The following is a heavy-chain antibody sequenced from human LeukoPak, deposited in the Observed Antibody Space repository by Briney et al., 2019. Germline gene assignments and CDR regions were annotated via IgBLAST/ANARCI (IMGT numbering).Heavy chain of an antibody. V-gene: IGHV3-9*01. CDR1: GFTFDDYG. Sequence: GRSLRLSCAASGFTFDDYGMHWVRQAPGKGLEWVSGISWNSGSIGYADSVKGRFTISRDNAKNSLYLQMNSLRAEGTALYYCAKGSSSSPYYYMDVWGKGTTVTVSS. J-gene: IGHJ6*03. D-gene: IGHD6-6*01. CDR3: AKGSSSSPYYYMDV. CDR2: ISWNSGSI.